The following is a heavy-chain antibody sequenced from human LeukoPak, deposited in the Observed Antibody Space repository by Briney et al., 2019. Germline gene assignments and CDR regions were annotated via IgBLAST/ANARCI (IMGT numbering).Heavy chain of an antibody. J-gene: IGHJ4*02. CDR3: ARDRVAYYYDSSGFDY. D-gene: IGHD3-22*01. V-gene: IGHV3-21*01. Sequence: GGSLRLSCAASGFTFSSYWMSWVRQAPGKGLEWVSSISSSSSYIYYADSVKGRFTISRDNAKNSLYLQMNSLRAEDTAVYYCARDRVAYYYDSSGFDYWGQGTLVTVSS. CDR2: ISSSSSYI. CDR1: GFTFSSYW.